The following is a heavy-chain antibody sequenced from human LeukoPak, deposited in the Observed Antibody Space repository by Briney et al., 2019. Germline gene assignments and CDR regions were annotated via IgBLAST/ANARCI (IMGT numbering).Heavy chain of an antibody. Sequence: PGGSLRLSCAASGFTFSSYAMSWVRQAPGKGLEWVSAISGSGGSTYYADSVKGRFTISRDNSKNTLYLQMNSLRAEDTAVYYCAKELCGSSTSCYGPGDAFDIWGQGTMVTVSS. D-gene: IGHD2-2*01. CDR2: ISGSGGST. CDR3: AKELCGSSTSCYGPGDAFDI. V-gene: IGHV3-23*01. J-gene: IGHJ3*02. CDR1: GFTFSSYA.